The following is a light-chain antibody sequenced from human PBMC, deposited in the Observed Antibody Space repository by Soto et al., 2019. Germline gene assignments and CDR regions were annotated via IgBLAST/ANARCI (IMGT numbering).Light chain of an antibody. CDR1: QSVRSSY. CDR2: GAS. Sequence: EIVLTQSPCTLSLSPGDRATLSCRASQSVRSSYLAWYQQKPGQAPRLLIYGASSRASGIPDRFSGSGSGTDFTLTISRLEPEDFAVYYCQQYVSSPQTFGQGTKVDIK. J-gene: IGKJ1*01. CDR3: QQYVSSPQT. V-gene: IGKV3-20*01.